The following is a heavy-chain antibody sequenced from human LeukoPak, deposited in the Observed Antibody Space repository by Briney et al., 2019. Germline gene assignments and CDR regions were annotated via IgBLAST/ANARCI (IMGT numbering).Heavy chain of an antibody. CDR3: ARHWGVTPDDYDTSAWDY. D-gene: IGHD3-22*01. CDR2: IYDNENT. Sequence: SETLSLTCTVSGGSISSSSYYWGWIRQPPGKGLEWIGSIYDNENTYYNPTLKARVTISVATSKNQFYLNLSSVTAADTAVYYCARHWGVTPDDYDTSAWDYWGQGTLVTVSS. J-gene: IGHJ4*02. V-gene: IGHV4-39*01. CDR1: GGSISSSSYY.